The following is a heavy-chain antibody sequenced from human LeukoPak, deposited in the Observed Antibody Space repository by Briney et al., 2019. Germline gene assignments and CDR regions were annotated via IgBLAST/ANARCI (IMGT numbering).Heavy chain of an antibody. D-gene: IGHD3-9*01. CDR1: GFTFSTYW. J-gene: IGHJ4*02. CDR3: AKERDYDILTGYYDY. Sequence: GGSLRLSCAASGFTFSTYWMNWVRQAPGKGLEWVSAISGSGGSTYYADSVKGRFTISRDNSKNTLYLQMNSLRAEDTAVYYCAKERDYDILTGYYDYWGQGTLVTVSS. V-gene: IGHV3-23*01. CDR2: ISGSGGST.